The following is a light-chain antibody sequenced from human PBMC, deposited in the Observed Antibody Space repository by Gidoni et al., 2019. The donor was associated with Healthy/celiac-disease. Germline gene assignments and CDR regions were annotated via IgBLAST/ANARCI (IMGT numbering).Light chain of an antibody. CDR2: GAS. J-gene: IGKJ1*01. V-gene: IGKV3-20*01. CDR3: QQYGSSPKT. Sequence: EIVLPQSPGTLSLSPGERATLSCSASQRVSSSYLAWYQQKPGQAPRLLIYGASSRATGIPDRFSGRGSGTDFTLTISRLEPEDFAVYYCQQYGSSPKTFGQGTKVEIK. CDR1: QRVSSSY.